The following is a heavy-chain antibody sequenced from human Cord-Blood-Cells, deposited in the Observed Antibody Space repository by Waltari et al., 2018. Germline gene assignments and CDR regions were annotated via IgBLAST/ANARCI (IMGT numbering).Heavy chain of an antibody. D-gene: IGHD3-9*01. CDR1: GYTFTGYY. V-gene: IGHV1-2*02. J-gene: IGHJ2*01. CDR3: ARDFGWGSFWYFDL. Sequence: QVQLVQSGAEVKKPGASVKVSCKASGYTFTGYYMHWVRQAPGQGLGWMGWINPNSGGTNDAQKFQGRVTMTRDTSISTAYMELSRLRSDDTAVYYCARDFGWGSFWYFDLWGRGTLVTVSS. CDR2: INPNSGGT.